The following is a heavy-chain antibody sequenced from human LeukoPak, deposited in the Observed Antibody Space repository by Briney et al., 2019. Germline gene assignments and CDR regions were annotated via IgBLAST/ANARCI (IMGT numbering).Heavy chain of an antibody. V-gene: IGHV4-34*01. Sequence: SETLSLTCAVYGESFTTFYWGWIRQTPGKGLEWIGEINHTGSTNYNPSLKSRVTISVDTSKNQFSLKLSSVTAADTAVYYCARGRGGSSWYYYYYMDVWGKGTTATVSS. CDR2: INHTGST. J-gene: IGHJ6*03. CDR1: GESFTTFY. CDR3: ARGRGGSSWYYYYYMDV. D-gene: IGHD6-13*01.